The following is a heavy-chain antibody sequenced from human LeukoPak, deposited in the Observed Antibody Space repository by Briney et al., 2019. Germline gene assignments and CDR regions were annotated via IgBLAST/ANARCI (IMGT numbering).Heavy chain of an antibody. CDR3: AREGYCSGGICSYDN. V-gene: IGHV3-7*01. D-gene: IGHD2-15*01. CDR2: IKQDGSEK. J-gene: IGHJ4*02. Sequence: GGSLRLSCAASGFTFSNYWMNWVRQAPGKGLEWVARIKQDGSEKYYVESVKGRFTISRDNAKKSVHLQMDSLRAEDTAVYYCAREGYCSGGICSYDNWGQGTLVTVSS. CDR1: GFTFSNYW.